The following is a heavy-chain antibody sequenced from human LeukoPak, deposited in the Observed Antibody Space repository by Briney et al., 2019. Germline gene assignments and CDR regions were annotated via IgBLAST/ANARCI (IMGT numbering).Heavy chain of an antibody. CDR1: GFTFSSYA. D-gene: IGHD3-22*01. CDR2: ISGSGGST. J-gene: IGHJ4*02. V-gene: IGHV3-23*01. Sequence: GGSLRLSCAASGFTFSSYAMSWVRQAPGKGLEWVSAISGSGGSTYYADSVKGRFTISRDNSKNTLYLQMDSLRAEDTAVYYCAKDLRGYYYDSSADYWGQGTLVTVSS. CDR3: AKDLRGYYYDSSADY.